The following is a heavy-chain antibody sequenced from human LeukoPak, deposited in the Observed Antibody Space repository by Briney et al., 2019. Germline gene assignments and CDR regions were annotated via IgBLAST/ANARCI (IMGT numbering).Heavy chain of an antibody. D-gene: IGHD6-19*01. J-gene: IGHJ6*02. Sequence: GGSLRLSCAASGFTFSSYGMHWVRQAPGKGLEWVAVIWYDGSNKYYADSVKGRFTISRDNSKNTLYLQMNSLRAEDTAVYYCAGEPTGYSSGWYRDNYYYYGMDVWGQGTTVTVSS. CDR1: GFTFSSYG. CDR2: IWYDGSNK. CDR3: AGEPTGYSSGWYRDNYYYYGMDV. V-gene: IGHV3-33*01.